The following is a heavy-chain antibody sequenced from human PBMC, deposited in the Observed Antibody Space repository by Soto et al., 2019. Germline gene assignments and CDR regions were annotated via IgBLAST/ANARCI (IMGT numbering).Heavy chain of an antibody. V-gene: IGHV1-8*01. J-gene: IGHJ4*02. CDR1: GYTFTSYD. Sequence: QVQLVQSGAEVKKPGASVKVSCKASGYTFTSYDINWVRQATGQGLEWMGWMNPNSGNTGYAQEFQGRVPMTRNTSISTAYMDLSSLRSDDTAVYYCARERAAAGFDYWGQGTLVTVSS. D-gene: IGHD6-13*01. CDR2: MNPNSGNT. CDR3: ARERAAAGFDY.